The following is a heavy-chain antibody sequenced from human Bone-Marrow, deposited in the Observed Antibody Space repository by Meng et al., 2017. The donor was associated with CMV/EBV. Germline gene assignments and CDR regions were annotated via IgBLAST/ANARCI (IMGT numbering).Heavy chain of an antibody. J-gene: IGHJ1*01. CDR1: GGTFSSYA. V-gene: IGHV1-69*05. CDR3: AINSGSYYKYFQH. Sequence: SVKVSCKASGGTFSSYAISWVRQAPGQGLEWMGGIIPIFGTPNYAQKFQGRVTITTDESTSTAYMELSSLRSEDTAVYYCAINSGSYYKYFQHWGQGTLVTVSS. D-gene: IGHD1-26*01. CDR2: IIPIFGTP.